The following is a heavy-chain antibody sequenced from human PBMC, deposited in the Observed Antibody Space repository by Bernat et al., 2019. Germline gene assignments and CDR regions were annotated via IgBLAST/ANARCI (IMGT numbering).Heavy chain of an antibody. D-gene: IGHD2-15*01. CDR2: TYYRSKWYN. V-gene: IGHV6-1*01. CDR1: GDSVSSNSAA. CDR3: ARDRSSDQPRDYYYYGMDV. J-gene: IGHJ6*02. Sequence: QVQLQQSGPGLVKPSQTLSLTCAISGDSVSSNSAAWNWIRQSPSRGLEWLGRTYYRSKWYNDYAVSVKSRITINPDTSKNQFSLQLNSVTTEDTAVYYCARDRSSDQPRDYYYYGMDVWGQGTTVTVSS.